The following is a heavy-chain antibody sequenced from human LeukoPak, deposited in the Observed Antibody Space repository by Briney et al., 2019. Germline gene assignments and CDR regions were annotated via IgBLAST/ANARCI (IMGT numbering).Heavy chain of an antibody. CDR1: GFTFSNYG. D-gene: IGHD3-16*01. J-gene: IGHJ6*03. CDR2: INTDGSST. CDR3: AREPKTLWYMDV. Sequence: GGSLRLSCAASGFTFSNYGMHWVRQAPGKGLVWVSRINTDGSSTSYADSVKGRFTISRDNAKNTLYLQMNSLRAEDTAVYYCAREPKTLWYMDVWGKGTTVTVSS. V-gene: IGHV3-74*01.